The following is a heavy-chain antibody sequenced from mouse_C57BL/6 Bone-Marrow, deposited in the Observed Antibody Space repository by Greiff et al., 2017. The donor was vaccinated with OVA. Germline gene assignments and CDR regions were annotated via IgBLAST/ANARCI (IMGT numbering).Heavy chain of an antibody. D-gene: IGHD1-1*01. Sequence: QVQLKESGPGLVAPSQSLSITCTVSGFSLTSYAISWVRQPPGKGLEWLGVIWTGGGTNYNSALKSRLSISKDNSKSQVFLKMNSLQTDDTARYYCARKWDYYGSSYGWYFDVWGTGTTVTVSP. CDR2: IWTGGGT. V-gene: IGHV2-9-1*01. J-gene: IGHJ1*03. CDR1: GFSLTSYA. CDR3: ARKWDYYGSSYGWYFDV.